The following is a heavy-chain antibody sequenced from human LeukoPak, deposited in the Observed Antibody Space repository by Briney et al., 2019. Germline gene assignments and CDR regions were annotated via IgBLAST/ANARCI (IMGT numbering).Heavy chain of an antibody. D-gene: IGHD6-19*01. J-gene: IGHJ4*02. Sequence: PSETLSLTSTVSGGSISSSSYYWGWIRQPPGKGLEWIGSIYYSGSTYYNPSLKSRVTISVDTSKNQFSLKLSSVTAADTAVYYCARQGAVAGTFFDYWGQGTLVTVSS. CDR3: ARQGAVAGTFFDY. CDR1: GGSISSSSYY. CDR2: IYYSGST. V-gene: IGHV4-39*01.